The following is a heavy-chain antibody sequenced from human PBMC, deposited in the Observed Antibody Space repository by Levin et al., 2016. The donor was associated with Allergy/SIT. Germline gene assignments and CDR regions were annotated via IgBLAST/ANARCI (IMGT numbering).Heavy chain of an antibody. J-gene: IGHJ1*01. V-gene: IGHV1-69*04. D-gene: IGHD3-9*01. Sequence: SVKVSCKAPENTFRNNAITWLRQAPGQGPEWMGRIVPLLGKADYAHNFQGRLTLIADRSTTTIYMELNDLRPDDTATYYCARDERLDHWGQGTLVNVSS. CDR1: ENTFRNNA. CDR3: ARDERLDH. CDR2: IVPLLGKA.